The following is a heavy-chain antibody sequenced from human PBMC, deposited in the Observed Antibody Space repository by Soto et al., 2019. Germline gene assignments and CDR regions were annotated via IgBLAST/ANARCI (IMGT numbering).Heavy chain of an antibody. Sequence: ASVKVSCKASGGTFSSYAISWVRQAPGQGLEWMGGIIPIFGTANYAQKFQGRVTITADKSTSTAYMELSSLRSVDTAVYYCARDFGSNLAYCGGDCYQPSFDIWGQGTMVTVSS. CDR2: IIPIFGTA. D-gene: IGHD2-21*02. J-gene: IGHJ3*02. CDR1: GGTFSSYA. V-gene: IGHV1-69*06. CDR3: ARDFGSNLAYCGGDCYQPSFDI.